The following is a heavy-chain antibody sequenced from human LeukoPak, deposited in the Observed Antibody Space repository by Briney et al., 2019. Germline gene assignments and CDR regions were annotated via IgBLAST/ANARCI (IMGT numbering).Heavy chain of an antibody. V-gene: IGHV3-21*01. CDR1: GFTFSSYS. CDR2: ISSSSNYI. J-gene: IGHJ3*02. Sequence: PGGSLRLSCAVSGFTFSSYSMNWVRQAPGKGLEWVSSISSSSNYIYYADSVKGRFTISRDNAKNSLYLQMNSLRAEDTAVYHCARVLVDIVATIEDGDAFDIWGQGTMVTVSS. D-gene: IGHD5-12*01. CDR3: ARVLVDIVATIEDGDAFDI.